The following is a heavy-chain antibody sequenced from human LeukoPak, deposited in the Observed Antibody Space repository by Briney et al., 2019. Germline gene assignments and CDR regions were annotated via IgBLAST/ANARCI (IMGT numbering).Heavy chain of an antibody. J-gene: IGHJ6*03. D-gene: IGHD3-10*01. CDR3: ARGLTMVRGVITKRGYYYYMDV. CDR2: INPSGGST. Sequence: GASVKVSCKASGYTFTSYFMYWVRQAPGQGLEWMGIINPSGGSTNYAQKFQGRVTMTRNTSISTAYMELSSLRSEDTAVYYCARGLTMVRGVITKRGYYYYMDVWGKGTTVTISS. V-gene: IGHV1-46*01. CDR1: GYTFTSYF.